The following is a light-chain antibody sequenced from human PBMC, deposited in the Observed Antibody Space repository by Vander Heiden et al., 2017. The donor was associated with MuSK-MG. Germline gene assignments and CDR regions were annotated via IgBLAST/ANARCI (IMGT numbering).Light chain of an antibody. CDR1: QSVSSSY. CDR3: QQYCSSPWT. CDR2: GAS. V-gene: IGKV3-20*01. J-gene: IGKJ1*01. Sequence: EIVLTQSPGTLSLSPGERATLSCRASQSVSSSYLAWYQQKPGQAPRLLIYGASSRATRIPDRFSRSGSGTDFTLTNIRLDPEDIAVYYSQQYCSSPWTFGQGTKVEIK.